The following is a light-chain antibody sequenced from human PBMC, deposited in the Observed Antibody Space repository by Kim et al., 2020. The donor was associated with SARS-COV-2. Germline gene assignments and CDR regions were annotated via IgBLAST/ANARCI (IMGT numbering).Light chain of an antibody. CDR3: CSYAGSVV. CDR2: DVS. CDR1: SSDVGGYNY. Sequence: SPAQSVTISCTRTSSDVGGYNYVSWYQQHPGKDPKLMIYDVSKRPSGVPDRFSGSKSGNTASLTISGLQAEDEADYYCCSYAGSVVFGGGTQLPVL. V-gene: IGLV2-11*01. J-gene: IGLJ2*01.